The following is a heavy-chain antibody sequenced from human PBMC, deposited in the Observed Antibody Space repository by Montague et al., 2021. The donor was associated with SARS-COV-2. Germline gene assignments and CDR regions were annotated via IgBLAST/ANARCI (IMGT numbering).Heavy chain of an antibody. V-gene: IGHV4-59*01. Sequence: SETLSLPCTVSGGSISSYYWSWIRQPPGKGLEWIGYIYYSGSTNYNPSLKSRVTISVDTSKNQFSLKLSSVTAADTAVYYCARGGDMNWFDPWGQGTLVTVSS. D-gene: IGHD2-21*01. CDR2: IYYSGST. CDR3: ARGGDMNWFDP. CDR1: GGSISSYY. J-gene: IGHJ5*02.